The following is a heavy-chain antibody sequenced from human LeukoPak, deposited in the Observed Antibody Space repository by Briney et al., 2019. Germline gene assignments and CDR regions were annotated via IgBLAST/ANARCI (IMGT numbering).Heavy chain of an antibody. CDR1: GGSISSYY. J-gene: IGHJ4*02. CDR3: ARAGWELLSYFDY. V-gene: IGHV4-59*01. CDR2: IYYSGST. D-gene: IGHD1-26*01. Sequence: SETLSLTCTVSGGSISSYYWSWIRQPPGKGLERIGYIYYSGSTNYNPSLKSRVTISVDTSKNQFSLKLSSVTAADTAVYYCARAGWELLSYFDYWGQGTLVTVSS.